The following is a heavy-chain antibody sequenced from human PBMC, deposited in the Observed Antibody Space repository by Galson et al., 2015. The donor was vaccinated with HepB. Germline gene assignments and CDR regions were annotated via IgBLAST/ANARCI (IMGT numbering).Heavy chain of an antibody. CDR2: ITPIIGIA. J-gene: IGHJ4*02. CDR3: AAMIYYGSGSFGD. V-gene: IGHV1-69*02. D-gene: IGHD3-10*01. Sequence: SVKVSCKASGDTFSSYNISWMRQAPGQGLEWMGRITPIIGIANYAQKFQGRVTITADKSTTTTYMELSSLRSDDTAVYYCAAMIYYGSGSFGDWGQGTLVTV. CDR1: GDTFSSYN.